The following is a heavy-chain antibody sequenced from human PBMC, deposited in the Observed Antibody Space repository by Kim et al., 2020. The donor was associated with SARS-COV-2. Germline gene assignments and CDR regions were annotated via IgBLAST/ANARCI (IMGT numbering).Heavy chain of an antibody. J-gene: IGHJ4*02. Sequence: GGSLRLSCTASGFTFGDYAMSWFRQAPGKGLEWVGFIRSKAYGGTTEYAASVKGRFTISRDDSKSIAYLQMNSLKTEDTAVYYCTRDLEDIVVVPAAMVDYFDYWGQGTLVTFSS. CDR2: IRSKAYGGTT. CDR1: GFTFGDYA. D-gene: IGHD2-2*01. V-gene: IGHV3-49*03. CDR3: TRDLEDIVVVPAAMVDYFDY.